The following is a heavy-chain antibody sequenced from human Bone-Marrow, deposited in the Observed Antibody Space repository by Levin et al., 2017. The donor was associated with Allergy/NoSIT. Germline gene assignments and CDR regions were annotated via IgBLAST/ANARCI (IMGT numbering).Heavy chain of an antibody. CDR2: ITIYNGNT. CDR1: GYTFTYRY. V-gene: IGHV1-45*02. Sequence: KISCKASGYTFTYRYLHWVRQAPGQPLEWMGWITIYNGNTAYARKFQDRVTITRENSLTTVYMELSNLISEDTAMYYCTRSPLYGDTPYFDSWGQGTLVTVSS. D-gene: IGHD2/OR15-2a*01. J-gene: IGHJ4*02. CDR3: TRSPLYGDTPYFDS.